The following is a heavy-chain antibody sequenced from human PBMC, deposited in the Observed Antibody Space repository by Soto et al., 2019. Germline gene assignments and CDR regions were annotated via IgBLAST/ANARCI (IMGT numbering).Heavy chain of an antibody. CDR1: GGTFYTYT. J-gene: IGHJ4*02. CDR2: ITPIYPTT. D-gene: IGHD5-18*01. V-gene: IGHV1-69*15. CDR3: ARIPRYSFPTSDDLDS. Sequence: QVQLVQSGAEVRKPGSSVQVSCKASGGTFYTYTFSWVRQSPGQGLEWMGSITPIYPTTNYAENFQGRLTVTADVTTNTAYMELNSPTSVATAVYYCARIPRYSFPTSDDLDSWGQGTLVTVSS.